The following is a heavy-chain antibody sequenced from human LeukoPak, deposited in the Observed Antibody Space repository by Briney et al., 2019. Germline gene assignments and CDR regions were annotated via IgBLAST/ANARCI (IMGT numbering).Heavy chain of an antibody. CDR3: AKEIYGDSTGGRFQQ. Sequence: GGSLRLSCAASGLTCDDYGMSWVRQAPGKGLEWVSGINWNGGSTGYADSVKGRFTLSRDNSKNTLYLQMNSLRAEDTAVYYCAKEIYGDSTGGRFQQWGQGTLVTVSS. D-gene: IGHD4-17*01. V-gene: IGHV3-20*04. CDR2: INWNGGST. CDR1: GLTCDDYG. J-gene: IGHJ1*01.